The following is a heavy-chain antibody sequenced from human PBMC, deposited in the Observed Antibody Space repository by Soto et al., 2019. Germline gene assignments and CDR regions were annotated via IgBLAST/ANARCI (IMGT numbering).Heavy chain of an antibody. J-gene: IGHJ6*02. Sequence: QVQLVQSGAEVKKPGSSVKVSCKASGGTFSSYAISWVRQAPGQGLEWMGGIIPIFGTANYAQKFQGRVTITADESTSTAYMELSSLRSEDTAEYYCARDGGYCSGGSCYPQHYYYYGMDVWGQGTTVTVSS. D-gene: IGHD2-15*01. V-gene: IGHV1-69*01. CDR1: GGTFSSYA. CDR2: IIPIFGTA. CDR3: ARDGGYCSGGSCYPQHYYYYGMDV.